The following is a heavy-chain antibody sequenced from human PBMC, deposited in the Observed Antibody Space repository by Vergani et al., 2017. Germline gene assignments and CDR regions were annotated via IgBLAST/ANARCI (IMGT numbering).Heavy chain of an antibody. CDR2: IYHRGST. J-gene: IGHJ3*02. CDR3: ARKGYSYGFAPVNAFDI. D-gene: IGHD5-18*01. CDR1: GGSISSSNW. Sequence: QVQLPESGPGLVKPSGTLSLTCAVSGGSISSSNWWSWVRQPPGKGLEWIGEIYHRGSTNYNPSLKSRVTISVDKSKNQFSLKLSSVTAADTAVYYCARKGYSYGFAPVNAFDIWGQGTMVTVSS. V-gene: IGHV4-4*02.